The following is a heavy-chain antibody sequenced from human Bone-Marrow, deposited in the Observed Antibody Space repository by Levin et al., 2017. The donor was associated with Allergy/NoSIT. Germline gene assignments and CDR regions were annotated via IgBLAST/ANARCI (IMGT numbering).Heavy chain of an antibody. CDR1: GGPITNDNW. J-gene: IGHJ3*02. Sequence: SETLSLTCTVSGGPITNDNWWSWVRQSPGKGLEWIGEIYHTGTTNSTPSLQGRVTISVDKSRNKFSLRLTSMTAADTAMYFCAKAAFDIWGQGTMVIVSS. CDR3: AKAAFDI. V-gene: IGHV4-4*02. CDR2: IYHTGTT.